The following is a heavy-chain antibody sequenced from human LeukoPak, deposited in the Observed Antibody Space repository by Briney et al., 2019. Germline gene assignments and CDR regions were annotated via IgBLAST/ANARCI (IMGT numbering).Heavy chain of an antibody. CDR1: GGSISSGGYY. D-gene: IGHD2-2*02. J-gene: IGHJ4*02. Sequence: SETLSLTCTVSGGSISSGGYYWSWIRQHPGKGLEWIGYIYYSGSTYYNPSLKSRVTISVDTSKSQFSLKLSSVTAADTAVYYCASGIAAIPDYWGQGTLVTVSS. CDR2: IYYSGST. V-gene: IGHV4-31*03. CDR3: ASGIAAIPDY.